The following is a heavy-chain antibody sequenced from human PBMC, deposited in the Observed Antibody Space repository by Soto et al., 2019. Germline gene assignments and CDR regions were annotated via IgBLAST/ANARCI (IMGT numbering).Heavy chain of an antibody. J-gene: IGHJ4*02. V-gene: IGHV1-69*02. CDR3: ARGPPAYDSSGYLDY. D-gene: IGHD3-22*01. CDR1: GGTFSSYT. Sequence: QVQLVQSGAEVKKPGSSVKVSCKASGGTFSSYTISWVRQAPGQGLEWMGRIIPILGIANYAQKFQGRVTITADKSTSTAYMALSSLRSEDTAVYYCARGPPAYDSSGYLDYWGQGTLVTVSS. CDR2: IIPILGIA.